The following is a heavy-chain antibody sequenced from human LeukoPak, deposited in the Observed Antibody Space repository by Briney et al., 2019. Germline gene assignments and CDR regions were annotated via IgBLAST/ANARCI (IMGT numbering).Heavy chain of an antibody. Sequence: SETLSLTCTVSGGSISSYYWSWILQPPGKGLEWIGYIYYSGSTNYNPSLKSRVTISVDTSKNQFSLKLSSVTAADTAVYYCATASVMVPLYYYYGMDVWGQGTTVTVSS. CDR1: GGSISSYY. V-gene: IGHV4-59*08. CDR2: IYYSGST. CDR3: ATASVMVPLYYYYGMDV. D-gene: IGHD2-8*01. J-gene: IGHJ6*02.